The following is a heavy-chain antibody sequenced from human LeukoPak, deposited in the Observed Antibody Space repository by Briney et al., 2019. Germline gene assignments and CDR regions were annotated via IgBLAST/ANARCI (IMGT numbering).Heavy chain of an antibody. CDR1: GFTFSTFA. D-gene: IGHD3-22*01. J-gene: IGHJ4*02. CDR2: IFPSGGEI. V-gene: IGHV3-23*01. Sequence: GGSLRLSCAASGFTFSTFAMIWVRQPPGKGLEWVSSIFPSGGEIHYADSVRGRFTISRDNSKSTLSLQMNSLRAEDTAVYYCAKDYYDSSGYSDYWGQGTLVTVSS. CDR3: AKDYYDSSGYSDY.